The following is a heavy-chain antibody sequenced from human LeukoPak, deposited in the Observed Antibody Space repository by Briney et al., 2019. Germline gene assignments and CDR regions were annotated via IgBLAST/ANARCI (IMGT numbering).Heavy chain of an antibody. J-gene: IGHJ6*03. V-gene: IGHV1-2*02. CDR3: AREYYGSGSYGYYYYMDV. CDR2: INPNSGGT. D-gene: IGHD3-10*01. Sequence: ASVKVSCKASGYTFTGYYMHWVRQAPGQGLEWMGWINPNSGGTNYAQKFQGRVTMTRDTSISTAYMELSRLRSDDTAVYYCAREYYGSGSYGYYYYMDVWGKGTTVTVSS. CDR1: GYTFTGYY.